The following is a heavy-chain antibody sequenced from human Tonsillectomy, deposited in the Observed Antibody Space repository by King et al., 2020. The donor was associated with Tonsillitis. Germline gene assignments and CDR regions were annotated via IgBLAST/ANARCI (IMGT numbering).Heavy chain of an antibody. D-gene: IGHD3-3*01. CDR3: ARIGATWSETKHALDF. CDR2: VNPNSGDT. V-gene: IGHV1-2*02. CDR1: GYSFTGYY. J-gene: IGHJ4*02. Sequence: QVQLVESGAEVKKPGASLKVSCKASGYSFTGYYIHWVRQAPGQELEWMGWVNPNSGDTDSAQKFQGRVTMTRDKSITTAYMELSSLRSDDTAVYYCARIGATWSETKHALDFWGQGTLVTVSS.